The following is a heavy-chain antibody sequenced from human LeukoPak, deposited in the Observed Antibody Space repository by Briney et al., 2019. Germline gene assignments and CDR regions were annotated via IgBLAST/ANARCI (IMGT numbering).Heavy chain of an antibody. CDR2: ISGSGGST. CDR1: GFTFSSYA. D-gene: IGHD3-10*01. CDR3: AKVVNYYGSGSYTLDY. Sequence: GGSLRLSCAASGFTFSSYAMSWVRQAPGKGLEWVSAISGSGGSTYYADSVKGRFTISRDNSKNTLYLQMNSLRAEDTAVYYCAKVVNYYGSGSYTLDYWGQETLVTVSS. J-gene: IGHJ4*02. V-gene: IGHV3-23*01.